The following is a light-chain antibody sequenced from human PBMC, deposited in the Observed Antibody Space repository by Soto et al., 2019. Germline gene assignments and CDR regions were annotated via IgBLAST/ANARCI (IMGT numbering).Light chain of an antibody. V-gene: IGKV3D-15*01. CDR2: DAS. Sequence: EIVLTQSPATLSVSPGERATLSCRASQSISTKLAWYQQKPGQAPRLLIYDASTRATDIPARFSGSGSGTEFTLIISSLQSEDFAVYYCQQYNNWPPVYTFGQGTKLEI. J-gene: IGKJ2*01. CDR3: QQYNNWPPVYT. CDR1: QSISTK.